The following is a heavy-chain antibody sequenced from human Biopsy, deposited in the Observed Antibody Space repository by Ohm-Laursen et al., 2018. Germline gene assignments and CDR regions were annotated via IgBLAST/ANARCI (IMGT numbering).Heavy chain of an antibody. CDR1: GFSLRARGMC. CDR2: VDWDDYK. D-gene: IGHD6-13*01. V-gene: IGHV2-70*11. CDR3: ARTPILIVSAGLVYRHRRHLQGMDV. J-gene: IGHJ6*02. Sequence: TQTLTLTCSFSGFSLRARGMCVSWIRQAPRTALEWLARVDWDDYKDYRASLQTKLSISKDTSNDQMVLTVNNVDPADTATYYCARTPILIVSAGLVYRHRRHLQGMDVWGQGIAVTVS.